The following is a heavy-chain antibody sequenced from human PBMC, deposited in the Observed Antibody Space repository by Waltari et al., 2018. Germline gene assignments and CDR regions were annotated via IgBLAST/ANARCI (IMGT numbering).Heavy chain of an antibody. CDR1: GYSISSGYY. V-gene: IGHV4-38-2*01. J-gene: IGHJ5*02. CDR2: IYHSGST. D-gene: IGHD1-7*01. Sequence: HVQLQESGPGLVKPSETLSLTCAVSGYSISSGYYWGWIRQPPGKGLEWIGSIYHSGSTYYNPYLKSRVTISVDTSKNQFSLKLSSGTAADTAVYYCASRRGYNWNYENWFDPWGQGTLVTVSS. CDR3: ASRRGYNWNYENWFDP.